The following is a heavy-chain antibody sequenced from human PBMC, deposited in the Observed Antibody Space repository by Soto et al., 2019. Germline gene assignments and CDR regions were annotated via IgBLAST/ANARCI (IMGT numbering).Heavy chain of an antibody. D-gene: IGHD3-16*01. CDR1: GLTITAYA. J-gene: IGHJ4*02. V-gene: IGHV3-30*04. CDR3: ARDSYGLDY. CDR2: ISYDGTNK. Sequence: PGGSLRLSCAASGLTITAYAMHLVRQAPGKGLEGVACISYDGTNKHYADSVKGRFTISRDNSKNTLYLEMNSPRAEDTAVYYCARDSYGLDYWGQGTLVTVS.